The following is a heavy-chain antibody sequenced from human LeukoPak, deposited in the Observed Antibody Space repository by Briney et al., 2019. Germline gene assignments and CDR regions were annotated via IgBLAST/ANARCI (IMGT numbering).Heavy chain of an antibody. V-gene: IGHV3-64*01. Sequence: GGSLRLSCAASGFTFSSYAMHWVRQAPGKGLEYVSAISSNGGSTYYANSVKGRFTISRDNSKNTLYLQMGSLRAEDMAVYYCARDLRGSYGGFDYWGQGTLVTVSS. J-gene: IGHJ4*02. CDR1: GFTFSSYA. CDR2: ISSNGGST. D-gene: IGHD1-26*01. CDR3: ARDLRGSYGGFDY.